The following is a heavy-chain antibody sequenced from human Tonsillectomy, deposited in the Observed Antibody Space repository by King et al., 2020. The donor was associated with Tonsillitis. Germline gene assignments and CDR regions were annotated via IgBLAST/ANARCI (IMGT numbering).Heavy chain of an antibody. J-gene: IGHJ4*02. V-gene: IGHV1-69*01. Sequence: QLVQSGAEVKKPGSAVKVSCKASVGTFSSYAISWVRQAPGQRLEWMGGIIPLFGTANYAQKLQGRVTITADESTSTAYMELSSLRSEDTAVYYCARAKEHDGIAPLGYWGQGTLVTVSS. D-gene: IGHD1-1*01. CDR1: VGTFSSYA. CDR3: ARAKEHDGIAPLGY. CDR2: IIPLFGTA.